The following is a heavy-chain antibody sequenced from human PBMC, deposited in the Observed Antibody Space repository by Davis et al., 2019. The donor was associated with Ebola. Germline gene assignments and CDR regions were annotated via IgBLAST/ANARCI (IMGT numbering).Heavy chain of an antibody. J-gene: IGHJ6*02. CDR2: INHSGST. CDR1: GGSFSGYY. D-gene: IGHD1-14*01. Sequence: PSETLSLTCAVYGGSFSGYYWSWIRQPPGKGLEWIGEINHSGSTNYNPSLKSRVTISVDTSKNQFSLKLGSVTAADTAVYYCARARKGGSYYYYGMDVWGQGTTVTVSS. V-gene: IGHV4-34*01. CDR3: ARARKGGSYYYYGMDV.